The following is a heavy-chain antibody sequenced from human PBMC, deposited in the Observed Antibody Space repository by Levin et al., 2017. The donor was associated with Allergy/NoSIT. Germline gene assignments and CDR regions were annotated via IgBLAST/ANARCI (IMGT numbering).Heavy chain of an antibody. CDR1: GFTFSSYS. Sequence: GESLKISCAASGFTFSSYSMNWVRQAPGKGLEWVSSISSSSSYIYYADSVKGRFTISRDNAKNSLYLQMNSLRAEDTAVYYCARRPPAGAYDYWGQGTLVTVSS. CDR3: ARRPPAGAYDY. D-gene: IGHD1-14*01. CDR2: ISSSSSYI. V-gene: IGHV3-21*01. J-gene: IGHJ4*02.